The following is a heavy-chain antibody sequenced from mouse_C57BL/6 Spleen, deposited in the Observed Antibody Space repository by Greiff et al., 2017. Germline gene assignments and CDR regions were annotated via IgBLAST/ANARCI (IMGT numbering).Heavy chain of an antibody. V-gene: IGHV1-52*01. J-gene: IGHJ4*01. Sequence: QVQLQQPGAELVRPGSSVKLSCKASGYTFTSYWMHWVKQRPIQGLEWIGNIDPSDSETHYNQKFKDKATLTVDKSSSTAYMQLSSLTSEDSAVYYCARGYCRDYYAMDYWGQGTSVTVSS. D-gene: IGHD2-3*01. CDR3: ARGYCRDYYAMDY. CDR1: GYTFTSYW. CDR2: IDPSDSET.